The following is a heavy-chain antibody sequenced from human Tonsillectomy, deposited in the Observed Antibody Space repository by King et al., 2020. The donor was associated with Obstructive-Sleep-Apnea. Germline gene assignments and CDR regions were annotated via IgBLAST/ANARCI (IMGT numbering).Heavy chain of an antibody. CDR2: IIPILCET. V-gene: IGHV1-69*06. CDR3: AMPTSGWFDP. J-gene: IGHJ5*02. CDR1: GGTFSSYS. Sequence: QLVQSGAEVKKPGASVKVSCRASGGTFSSYSISWVRHAPGPGLEWMGGIIPILCETNYAQRFKGRVPITADKSTSTAYMELSSLRSEDTAVYYCAMPTSGWFDPWGQGTLVTVSS. D-gene: IGHD7-27*01.